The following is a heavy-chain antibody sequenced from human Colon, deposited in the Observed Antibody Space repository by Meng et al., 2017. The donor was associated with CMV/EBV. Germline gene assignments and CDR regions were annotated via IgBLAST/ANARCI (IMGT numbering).Heavy chain of an antibody. CDR3: AKFVGSRHFDY. CDR2: ISSASITT. J-gene: IGHJ4*02. CDR1: GFRFSDYF. D-gene: IGHD2-15*01. Sequence: GESLKISCEGSGFRFSDYFMSWVRQAPGKGLEWVAYISSASITTYYAESVKGRFTISRDNSRNRMYLQMDSLRAEDTALYYCAKFVGSRHFDYWGQGTLVTVSS. V-gene: IGHV3-11*01.